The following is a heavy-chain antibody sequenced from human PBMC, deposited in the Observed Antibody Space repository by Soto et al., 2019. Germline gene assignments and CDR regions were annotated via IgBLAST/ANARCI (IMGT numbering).Heavy chain of an antibody. CDR1: GFTFSSYW. J-gene: IGHJ3*02. CDR2: IKQDGSEK. Sequence: PGGSLRLSCAAAGFTFSSYWMSWVRQAPGKGLEWVANIKQDGSEKYYVDSVKGRFTISRDNAKNSLYLQMNSLRAEDTAVYYCARVKYCGGDCYFDAFDIWGQGTMVTGSS. D-gene: IGHD2-21*02. V-gene: IGHV3-7*03. CDR3: ARVKYCGGDCYFDAFDI.